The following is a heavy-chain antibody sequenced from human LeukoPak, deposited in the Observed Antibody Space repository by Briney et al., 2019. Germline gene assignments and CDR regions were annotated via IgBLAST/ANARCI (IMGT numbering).Heavy chain of an antibody. D-gene: IGHD2/OR15-2a*01. J-gene: IGHJ4*02. Sequence: GGSLRLSCGTSGFTFEDYAMHWVRQVPVKGLEWVSGITWNRGRIGYTDSVKGRFTISRDSAKKSLYLQMSSLRVEDTALYFCARGGFYDSSLLSSFAYWGQGVLVTVSS. CDR1: GFTFEDYA. CDR3: ARGGFYDSSLLSSFAY. CDR2: ITWNRGRI. V-gene: IGHV3-9*01.